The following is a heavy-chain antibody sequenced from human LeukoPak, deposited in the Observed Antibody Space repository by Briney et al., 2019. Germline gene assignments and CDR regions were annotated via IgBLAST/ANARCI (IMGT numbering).Heavy chain of an antibody. CDR2: ISGSGGST. V-gene: IGHV3-23*01. J-gene: IGHJ5*02. CDR3: AKGIYGSALRTWFDP. D-gene: IGHD3-10*01. Sequence: PGGSLRLSCAASIFSFSRYTWSWVRQAPGKGLEWVSAISGSGGSTYYADSVKGRFTISRDNSKNTLYLQMNSLRAEDTAVYYCAKGIYGSALRTWFDPWGQGTLVTVSS. CDR1: IFSFSRYT.